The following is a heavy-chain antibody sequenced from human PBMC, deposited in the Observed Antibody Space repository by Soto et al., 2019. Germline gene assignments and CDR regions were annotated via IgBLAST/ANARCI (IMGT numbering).Heavy chain of an antibody. J-gene: IGHJ6*02. D-gene: IGHD5-18*01. CDR1: GYTFTGYY. CDR3: ARDTDGIQLWSPRQRTYYYYGMDV. CDR2: INPNSGGT. Sequence: ASVKVSCKASGYTFTGYYMDWVRQAPGQGLEWMGWINPNSGGTKYAQKFQGWVTMTRDTSISTAYMELSRLRSDDTAVYYCARDTDGIQLWSPRQRTYYYYGMDVWGQGTTVTVSS. V-gene: IGHV1-2*04.